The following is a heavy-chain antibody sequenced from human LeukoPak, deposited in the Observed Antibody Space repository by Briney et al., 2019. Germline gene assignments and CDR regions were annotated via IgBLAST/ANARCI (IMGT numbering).Heavy chain of an antibody. V-gene: IGHV1-8*01. CDR3: ARVASVLGKYYMDV. J-gene: IGHJ6*03. Sequence: GSVKVSFTSAGYTFTCNEFNMLRPPYARGLEWMGWMNPNSGTQGYAQKFQDRVTMTRNTSISTAYMELYILRSEDTAVYYCARVASVLGKYYMDVWGKGTTVTVSS. CDR2: MNPNSGTQ. CDR1: GYTFTCNE. D-gene: IGHD2-2*01.